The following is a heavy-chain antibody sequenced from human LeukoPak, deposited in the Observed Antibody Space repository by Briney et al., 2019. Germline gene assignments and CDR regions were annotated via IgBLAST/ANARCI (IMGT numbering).Heavy chain of an antibody. J-gene: IGHJ3*02. CDR2: IYYSGST. D-gene: IGHD3-16*01. CDR3: ARERRGGDSLDAFDI. CDR1: GGSISSYY. Sequence: SETLSLTCTVSGGSISSYYWSWIRQPPGKGLEWIGYIYYSGSTNYNPSLKSRVTISVDTSKNQFSLKLSSVTAADTAVYYCARERRGGDSLDAFDIWGQGTMVTVSS. V-gene: IGHV4-59*01.